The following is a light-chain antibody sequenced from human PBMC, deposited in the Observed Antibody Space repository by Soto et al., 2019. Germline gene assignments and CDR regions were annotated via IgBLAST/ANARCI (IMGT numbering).Light chain of an antibody. CDR1: SSDVGAYDF. CDR2: EVI. Sequence: QSVLTQPASVSGSPGQSITISCTGNSSDVGAYDFVSWYQQRPDKAPKLMIYEVIYRPSGVSNRFSGSKSVNTATLTISGLQAEDEGDYYCSSYTTSSTRVFGTGTKVTVL. V-gene: IGLV2-14*03. J-gene: IGLJ1*01. CDR3: SSYTTSSTRV.